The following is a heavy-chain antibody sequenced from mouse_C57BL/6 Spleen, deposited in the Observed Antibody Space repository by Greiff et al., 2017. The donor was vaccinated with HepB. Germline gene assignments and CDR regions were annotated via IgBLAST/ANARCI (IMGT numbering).Heavy chain of an antibody. CDR3: ARDYYGNLDG. D-gene: IGHD1-1*01. CDR2: IYPGDGDT. V-gene: IGHV1-82*01. CDR1: GYAFSSSW. J-gene: IGHJ2*01. Sequence: VQLQQSGPELVKPGASVKISCKASGYAFSSSWMHWVKQRPGQGLEWIGRIYPGDGDTNYNGKFKGKATLTADKSSSTAYMQLSSLTSEDSAVYCSARDYYGNLDGWGQGTTLTVSS.